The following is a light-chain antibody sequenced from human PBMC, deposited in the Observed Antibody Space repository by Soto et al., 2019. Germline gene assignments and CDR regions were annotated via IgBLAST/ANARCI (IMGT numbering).Light chain of an antibody. J-gene: IGLJ2*01. Sequence: QSVLTQPPSASASLGASVTLTCTLSSGYSNYKVDWYQQRPGKGPRFVMRVATGGIVGSKGDGIPDRFSVLGSGLNRYLTIKNIQEEDESDYHCGTDHGSGSNFVMIFGGGTKVTVL. CDR1: SGYSNYK. CDR3: GTDHGSGSNFVMI. CDR2: VATGGIVG. V-gene: IGLV9-49*03.